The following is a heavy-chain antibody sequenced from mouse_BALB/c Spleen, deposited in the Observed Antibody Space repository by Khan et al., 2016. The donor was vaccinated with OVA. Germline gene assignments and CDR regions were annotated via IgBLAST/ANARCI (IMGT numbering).Heavy chain of an antibody. J-gene: IGHJ2*01. CDR3: ARGNYDGYYFDY. V-gene: IGHV3-2*02. CDR2: ISYSGCT. D-gene: IGHD2-4*01. CDR1: GYSITSGYA. Sequence: EVQLQESGPGLVKPSQSLSLTCTVTGYSITSGYAWYWLRHFPGNKLEWMGYISYSGCTSYTPSLKSRISITRDTSKNQFFLQLNSVTTEDTATYYCARGNYDGYYFDYWGQGTPVTVSS.